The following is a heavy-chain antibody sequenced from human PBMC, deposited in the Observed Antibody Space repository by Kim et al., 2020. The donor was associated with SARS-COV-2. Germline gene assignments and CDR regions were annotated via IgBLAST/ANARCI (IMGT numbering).Heavy chain of an antibody. Sequence: ASVKVSCKASGYTFTSYDINWVRQATGQGLEWMGWMNPNSGNTGYAQKFQGRVTMTRNTSISTAYMELSSLRSEDTAVYYCARGQKEGITMVRGVILFDPWGQGTLVTVSS. CDR3: ARGQKEGITMVRGVILFDP. V-gene: IGHV1-8*01. CDR1: GYTFTSYD. D-gene: IGHD3-10*01. CDR2: MNPNSGNT. J-gene: IGHJ5*02.